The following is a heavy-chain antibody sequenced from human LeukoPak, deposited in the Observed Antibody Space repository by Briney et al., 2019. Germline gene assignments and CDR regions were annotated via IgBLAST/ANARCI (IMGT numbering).Heavy chain of an antibody. Sequence: GGSLRLSCAASGFTFSNYGMHWVRQAPGRGLEWVGRIKSRTDGGTTDYAAPVKGRFTISRDDSKNTVYLQMNSLKIEDTAVYYCIPPPGYWGQGTLVTVSS. J-gene: IGHJ4*02. CDR1: GFTFSNYG. CDR2: IKSRTDGGTT. CDR3: IPPPGY. V-gene: IGHV3-15*01.